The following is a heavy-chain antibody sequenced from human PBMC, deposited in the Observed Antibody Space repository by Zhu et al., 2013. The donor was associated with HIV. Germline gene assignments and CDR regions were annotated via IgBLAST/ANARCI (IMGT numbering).Heavy chain of an antibody. CDR3: ATSAGDRWLQSVYAMDV. CDR2: IIPIFGTA. J-gene: IGHJ6*01. CDR1: GGTFSSYA. V-gene: IGHV1-69*01. D-gene: IGHD4-4*01. Sequence: QVQLVQSGAEVKKPGSSVKVSCKASGGTFSSYAISWVRQAPGQGLEWMGGIIPIFGTANYAQKFQGRVTITADESTSTAYMELSSLRSEDTAVYYCATSAGDRWLQSVYAMDVWGPRGPQSPSPQ.